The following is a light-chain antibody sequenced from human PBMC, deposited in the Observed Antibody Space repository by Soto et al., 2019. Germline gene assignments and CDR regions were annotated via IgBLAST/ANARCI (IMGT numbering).Light chain of an antibody. Sequence: DIQMTQSPSSLSASVGDRVTTTCQASQDIKNYLNWYQQKSGKAPKLLIYDASDLETGVPSRFSGSGSGTDFTFTISSLQPEDIATYYCQQYDNLPLTFGGGTKVEIK. V-gene: IGKV1-33*01. J-gene: IGKJ4*01. CDR1: QDIKNY. CDR2: DAS. CDR3: QQYDNLPLT.